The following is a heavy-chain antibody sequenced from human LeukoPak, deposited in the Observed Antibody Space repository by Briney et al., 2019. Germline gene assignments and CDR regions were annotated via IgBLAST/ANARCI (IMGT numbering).Heavy chain of an antibody. CDR2: ISSSSSTI. CDR1: GFTFRSFG. D-gene: IGHD4-17*01. CDR3: ARDLGDYGDY. J-gene: IGHJ6*04. V-gene: IGHV3-48*01. Sequence: GGSLRLSCEASGFTFRSFGMSWVRQAPGKGLEWVSYISSSSSTIYYADSVKGRFTISRDNAKNSLYLQMNSLRAEDTAVYYCARDLGDYGDYWGKGTTVTISS.